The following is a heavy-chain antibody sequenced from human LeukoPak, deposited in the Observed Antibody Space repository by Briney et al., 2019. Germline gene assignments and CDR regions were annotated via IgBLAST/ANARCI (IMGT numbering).Heavy chain of an antibody. J-gene: IGHJ4*02. V-gene: IGHV1-18*04. CDR1: GCTFTSDG. CDR3: ARDSSLRYFDWFNSGLDY. Sequence: ASVKVSCKASGCTFTSDGISRVRQAPGQGLEWVGWISAYNGNTNYAQKLQGRVTMTTDTSTSTAYMELRSLRSDDTAVYYCARDSSLRYFDWFNSGLDYWGQGTLVTVSS. CDR2: ISAYNGNT. D-gene: IGHD3-9*01.